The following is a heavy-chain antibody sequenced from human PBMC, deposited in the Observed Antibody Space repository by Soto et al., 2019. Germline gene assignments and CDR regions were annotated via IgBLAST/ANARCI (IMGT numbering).Heavy chain of an antibody. CDR1: GLTFTRQS. J-gene: IGHJ4*02. Sequence: LRLSCAASGLTFTRQSINWVRQSPCKGLEWVSAISSTTNYIYYGDSMKGRFTISRDNAKNSLYLEMNSLRAEDTAVYYCARESEDLTSNFDYWGQGTLVTVSS. V-gene: IGHV3-21*06. CDR2: ISSTTNYI. CDR3: ARESEDLTSNFDY.